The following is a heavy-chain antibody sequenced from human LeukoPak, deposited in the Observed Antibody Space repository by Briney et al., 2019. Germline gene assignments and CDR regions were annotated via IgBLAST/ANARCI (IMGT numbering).Heavy chain of an antibody. CDR3: AKVLITVFGVVRYDAFDL. Sequence: GGSLRLSCVASGFNFGPYWMSWVRQAPGKGLVWVSRIDSDGSTTNYADSVKGRFTISRDNAKNTLYLQMNSLRAEDTAVCYCAKVLITVFGVVRYDAFDLWGQGTMVTVSS. J-gene: IGHJ3*01. CDR2: IDSDGSTT. D-gene: IGHD3-3*01. V-gene: IGHV3-74*01. CDR1: GFNFGPYW.